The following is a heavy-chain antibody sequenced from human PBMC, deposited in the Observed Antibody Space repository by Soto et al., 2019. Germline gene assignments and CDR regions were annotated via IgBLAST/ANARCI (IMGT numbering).Heavy chain of an antibody. CDR2: INPNSGGT. D-gene: IGHD4-17*01. Sequence: ASVKVSCKASGYTFTGYYMHCVRQAPGQGLEWMGWINPNSGGTNYAQKFQGRVTMTRDTSISTAYMELSRLRSDDTAVYYCARVACGDYGFYFDYWGQGTLVTVSS. V-gene: IGHV1-2*02. CDR3: ARVACGDYGFYFDY. CDR1: GYTFTGYY. J-gene: IGHJ4*02.